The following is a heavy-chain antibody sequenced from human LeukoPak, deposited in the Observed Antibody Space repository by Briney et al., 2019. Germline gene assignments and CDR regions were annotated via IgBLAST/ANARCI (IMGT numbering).Heavy chain of an antibody. V-gene: IGHV3-21*01. CDR2: VSGSGGTP. Sequence: GGSLRLSCTASGFTFSGYSMNWIRQAPGKGLEWVSAVSGSGGTPYYADSVKGRFTISRDNAKNSLYLQMNSLRAEDTAVYYCARDQSMATLDYWGQGTLVAVSS. CDR1: GFTFSGYS. D-gene: IGHD5-24*01. CDR3: ARDQSMATLDY. J-gene: IGHJ4*02.